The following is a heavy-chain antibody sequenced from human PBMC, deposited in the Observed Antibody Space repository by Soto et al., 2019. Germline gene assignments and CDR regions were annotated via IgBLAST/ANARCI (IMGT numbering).Heavy chain of an antibody. CDR1: GFTFSSYA. CDR2: ISGSGGST. J-gene: IGHJ4*02. D-gene: IGHD2-15*01. CDR3: AKDALGYCSGGSCFPFDY. V-gene: IGHV3-23*01. Sequence: EVQLLESGGGLVQPGGSLRLSCAASGFTFSSYAMSWVRQAPGKGLEWVSAISGSGGSTYYADSVKGRFTISRDNSKSTLYLQMNSLRAEDTAVYYCAKDALGYCSGGSCFPFDYWGQGTLVTVSS.